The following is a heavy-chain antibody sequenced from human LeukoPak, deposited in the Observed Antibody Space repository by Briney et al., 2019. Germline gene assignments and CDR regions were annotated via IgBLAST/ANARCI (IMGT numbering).Heavy chain of an antibody. V-gene: IGHV1-2*02. CDR1: GYTFTGYF. CDR3: VKDRGLREYYFDY. J-gene: IGHJ4*02. Sequence: ASVKVSCKASGYTFTGYFMHWVRQAPGQGLEWMGWISPNTGGTNYAQTFQGRVLMTRDTSVSTAYMELYSLRSDDTALYYCVKDRGLREYYFDYWGQGTLVTVSS. D-gene: IGHD5-12*01. CDR2: ISPNTGGT.